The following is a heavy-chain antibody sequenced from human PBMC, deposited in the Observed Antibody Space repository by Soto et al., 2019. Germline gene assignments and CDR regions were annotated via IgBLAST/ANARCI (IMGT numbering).Heavy chain of an antibody. J-gene: IGHJ4*02. D-gene: IGHD6-6*01. CDR1: GFTFSSYG. V-gene: IGHV3-30*18. CDR3: AKDKSPLYSSSSFFDY. Sequence: GGSLRLSCAASGFTFSSYGMHWVRQAPGKGLEWVAVISYDGSNKYYADSVKGRFTISRDNSKNTLYLQMNSLRAEDTAVYYCAKDKSPLYSSSSFFDYWGQGTLVTVSS. CDR2: ISYDGSNK.